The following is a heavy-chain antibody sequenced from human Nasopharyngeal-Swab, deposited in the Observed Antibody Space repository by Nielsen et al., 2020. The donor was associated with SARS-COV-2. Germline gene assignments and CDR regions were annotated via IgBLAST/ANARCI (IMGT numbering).Heavy chain of an antibody. V-gene: IGHV3-21*01. CDR2: ISSSSSYI. CDR3: ARVKWELLTVSFDI. CDR1: GFTFSSYE. Sequence: GESLKISCAASGFTFSSYEMNWVRQAPGKGLEWVSSISSSSSYIYYADSVKGRFTISRDNAKNSLYLQMNSLRAEDTAVYYCARVKWELLTVSFDIWGQGTMVTVSS. J-gene: IGHJ3*02. D-gene: IGHD1-26*01.